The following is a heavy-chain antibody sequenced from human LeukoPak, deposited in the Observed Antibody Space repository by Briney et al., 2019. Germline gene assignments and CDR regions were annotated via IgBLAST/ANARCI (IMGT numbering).Heavy chain of an antibody. J-gene: IGHJ5*02. CDR2: IIPIFGTA. CDR3: ARVAGSSHNWFNP. D-gene: IGHD6-19*01. CDR1: GGTFSSYA. V-gene: IGHV1-69*06. Sequence: SVKVSCKASGGTFSSYAISWVRQAPGQGLEWMGGIIPIFGTANYAQKFQGRVTITADKSTSTAYMELSSLRSEDTAVYYCARVAGSSHNWFNPWGQGTLVTVSS.